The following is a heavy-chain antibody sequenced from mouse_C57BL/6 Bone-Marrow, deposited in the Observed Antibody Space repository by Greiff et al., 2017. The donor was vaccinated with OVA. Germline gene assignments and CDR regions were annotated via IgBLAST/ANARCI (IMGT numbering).Heavy chain of an antibody. CDR1: GYTFTSYW. Sequence: QVQLQQPGAELVKPGASVKLSCKASGYTFTSYWMQWVKQRPGQGLEWIGEIDPSDSYTNYNQEFKGKATLTVDTSSSTAYMQLSSLTSEDSAVYYCARRIMGDYWGQGTTLTVSS. CDR3: ARRIMGDY. CDR2: IDPSDSYT. J-gene: IGHJ2*01. D-gene: IGHD1-1*02. V-gene: IGHV1-50*01.